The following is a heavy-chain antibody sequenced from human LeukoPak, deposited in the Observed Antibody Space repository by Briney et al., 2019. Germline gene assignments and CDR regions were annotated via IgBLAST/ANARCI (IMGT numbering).Heavy chain of an antibody. Sequence: PSETLSLTCTVSGGSINSYYWSWIRQPPGKGLEWIGYISYSGSTNYNPSLKSRVTISVDTSKNQFSLKLSSVTAADTAVYYCARGPFLNGATNFDYWGQGTLVTISS. D-gene: IGHD1-26*01. V-gene: IGHV4-59*01. CDR3: ARGPFLNGATNFDY. CDR1: GGSINSYY. J-gene: IGHJ4*02. CDR2: ISYSGST.